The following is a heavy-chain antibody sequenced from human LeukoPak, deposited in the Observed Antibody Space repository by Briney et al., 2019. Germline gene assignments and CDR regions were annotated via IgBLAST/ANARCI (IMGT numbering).Heavy chain of an antibody. J-gene: IGHJ4*02. CDR1: GFTFSSYS. V-gene: IGHV3-21*01. D-gene: IGHD6-19*01. Sequence: GGSLRLSCAASGFTFSSYSMNWVRQAPGKGLEWVSSISSSSSCIYYADSVKGRFTISRDNAKNSLYLQMNSLRAEDTAVYYCARIDLLAGTDYWGQGTLVTVSS. CDR2: ISSSSSCI. CDR3: ARIDLLAGTDY.